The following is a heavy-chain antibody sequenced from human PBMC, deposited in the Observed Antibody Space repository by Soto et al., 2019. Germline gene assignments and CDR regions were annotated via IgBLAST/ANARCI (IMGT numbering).Heavy chain of an antibody. J-gene: IGHJ6*02. CDR2: ISYDGSNK. Sequence: QVQLVESGGGVVQPGRSLRLSCAASGFTFSSYGMHWVRQAPGKGLEWVAVISYDGSNKYYADSVKGRFTISRDNSKNTLHLQMNSLRAEDTAVYYCAKDTVKAAAGTGTYYYDGMDVWGQGTTVTVSS. CDR3: AKDTVKAAAGTGTYYYDGMDV. D-gene: IGHD6-13*01. V-gene: IGHV3-30*18. CDR1: GFTFSSYG.